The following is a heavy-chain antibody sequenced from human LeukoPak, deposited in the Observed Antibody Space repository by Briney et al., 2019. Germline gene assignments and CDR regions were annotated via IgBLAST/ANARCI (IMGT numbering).Heavy chain of an antibody. CDR2: INWNGGST. CDR3: ARERTYYYDSNPDYFDY. J-gene: IGHJ4*02. Sequence: GGSLRLSCAASGFTFDDYGMSWVRQAPGKGLEWVSGINWNGGSTGYADSVKGRFTISRDNAKNSLYLQMNSLRAGDTALCYCARERTYYYDSNPDYFDYWGQGTLVTVSS. D-gene: IGHD3-22*01. CDR1: GFTFDDYG. V-gene: IGHV3-20*04.